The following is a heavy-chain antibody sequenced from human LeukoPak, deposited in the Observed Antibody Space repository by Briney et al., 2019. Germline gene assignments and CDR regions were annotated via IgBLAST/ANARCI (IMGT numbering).Heavy chain of an antibody. Sequence: ASVKVSCKVSGYTLTELSMHWVRQAPGKGLEWMGGFDPEDGETIYAQKFQGRVTMTEDTSTDTAYMELSSLRSEDTAVYYCATESNPHTISGSFPFDYWGQGTLATVSS. CDR3: ATESNPHTISGSFPFDY. CDR1: GYTLTELS. D-gene: IGHD1-26*01. J-gene: IGHJ4*02. CDR2: FDPEDGET. V-gene: IGHV1-24*01.